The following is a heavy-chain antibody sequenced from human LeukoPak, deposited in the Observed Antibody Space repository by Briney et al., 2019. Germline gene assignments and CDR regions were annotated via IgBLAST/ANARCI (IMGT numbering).Heavy chain of an antibody. CDR2: LYYSGTT. J-gene: IGHJ6*03. D-gene: IGHD3-3*01. CDR1: GGSISSSHYY. Sequence: PSETLSLTCTVSGGSISSSHYYWGWIRQPPGKGLEWIGTLYYSGTTYYNPSLESRVTISEGTSKNQFSLTLRSVTAADTAVYYCARQISDYYYYYIDVWGKGTTVTVSS. V-gene: IGHV4-39*01. CDR3: ARQISDYYYYYIDV.